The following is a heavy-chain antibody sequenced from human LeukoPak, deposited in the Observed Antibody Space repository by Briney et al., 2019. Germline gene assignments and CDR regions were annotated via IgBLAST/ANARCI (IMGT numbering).Heavy chain of an antibody. Sequence: GGSLRLSCAASGFTFSSYGMHWVRQAPGKGLEWVAVISYDGSNKYYADSVKGRFTISRNNSKNTLYLQMNSLRAEDTAVHYCAKDLSVIVVVTALDYWGQGTLVTVSS. D-gene: IGHD2-21*02. J-gene: IGHJ4*02. CDR3: AKDLSVIVVVTALDY. V-gene: IGHV3-30*18. CDR2: ISYDGSNK. CDR1: GFTFSSYG.